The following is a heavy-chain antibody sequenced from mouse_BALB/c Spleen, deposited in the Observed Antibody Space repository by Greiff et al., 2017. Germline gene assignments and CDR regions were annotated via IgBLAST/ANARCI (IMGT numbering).Heavy chain of an antibody. V-gene: IGHV1-63*01. CDR2: IYPGSGNT. D-gene: IGHD2-2*01. J-gene: IGHJ4*01. CDR3: ARSRAIWLRDYAMDY. Sequence: QVQLKQSGAELVRPGTSVKISCKASGYAFTNYWLGWVKQRPGHGLEWIGDIYPGSGNTYYNEKFKGKATLTADKSSSTAYMQLSSLTSEDSAVYFCARSRAIWLRDYAMDYWGQGTSVTVSS. CDR1: GYAFTNYW.